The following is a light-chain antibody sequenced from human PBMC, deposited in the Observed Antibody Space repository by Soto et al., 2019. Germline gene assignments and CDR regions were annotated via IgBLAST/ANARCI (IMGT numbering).Light chain of an antibody. Sequence: DIQMTQSPSTLSASVGDRVTITCRASQSISTWLAWYQQKPGKATKLLIYKASSLESGVPSRFSGSGSGTEFTLTISSLQPDDFATYYCQQYNSFSAFAFGPGTKVDIK. CDR3: QQYNSFSAFA. CDR2: KAS. J-gene: IGKJ3*01. CDR1: QSISTW. V-gene: IGKV1-5*03.